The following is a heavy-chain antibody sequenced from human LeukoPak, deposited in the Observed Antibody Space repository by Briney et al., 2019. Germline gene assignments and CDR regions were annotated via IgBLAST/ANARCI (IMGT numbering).Heavy chain of an antibody. V-gene: IGHV3-23*01. CDR1: GFTFSSYA. CDR2: ISGSGGGT. J-gene: IGHJ4*02. Sequence: GGSLRLSCVASGFTFSSYAMSWVRQAPGKGLEWVSAISGSGGGTYYADSVKGRFTISRDNSKNTLYLQMNSLRAKDTAVYYCAKVVAYCGGDCYGSPFDYWGQGTLVTVSS. CDR3: AKVVAYCGGDCYGSPFDY. D-gene: IGHD2-21*02.